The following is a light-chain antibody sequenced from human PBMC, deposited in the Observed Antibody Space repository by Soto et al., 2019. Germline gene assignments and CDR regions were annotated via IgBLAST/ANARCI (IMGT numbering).Light chain of an antibody. CDR2: STS. CDR1: SGSVSTSYY. Sequence: QAVVTQEPSFSVSPGGTVTLTGGLSSGSVSTSYYPSWYQQTPGQAPRTLIYSTSTRSSGVPDRFSGSILGNKAALTITGAQADDESDYYCVLYMGSGISVFGGGTKRTVL. CDR3: VLYMGSGISV. V-gene: IGLV8-61*01. J-gene: IGLJ3*02.